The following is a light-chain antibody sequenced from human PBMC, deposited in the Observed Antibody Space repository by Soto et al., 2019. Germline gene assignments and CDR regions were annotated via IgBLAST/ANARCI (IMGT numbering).Light chain of an antibody. V-gene: IGKV3-11*01. CDR1: QSVSSY. CDR2: DAS. J-gene: IGKJ4*01. Sequence: EIVLTHSPATLSLSPGERATLSCRSSQSVSSYLALDNQKPGQAPSLLIYDASNRATGIPARFSGSGSGTDFTLTISSLEPEDFAVYYCQQRSNWPPSFGGGTKVEIK. CDR3: QQRSNWPPS.